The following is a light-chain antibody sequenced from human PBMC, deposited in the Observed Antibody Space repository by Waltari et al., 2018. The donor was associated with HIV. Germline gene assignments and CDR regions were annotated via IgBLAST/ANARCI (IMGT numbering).Light chain of an antibody. V-gene: IGLV2-14*01. CDR3: SSYTSTSTGV. CDR1: SSDVGGYNY. J-gene: IGLJ1*01. Sequence: QSALTQPASVSGSPGQSITISCTGTSSDVGGYNYVSWYQQHPGKAPKFMIYGVSNRPFGVSKRFSGSKSGNTASLTISGLQAEDEADYYCSSYTSTSTGVFGTGTKVTVL. CDR2: GVS.